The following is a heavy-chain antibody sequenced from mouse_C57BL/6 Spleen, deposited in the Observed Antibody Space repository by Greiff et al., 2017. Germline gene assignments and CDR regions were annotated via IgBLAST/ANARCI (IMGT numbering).Heavy chain of an antibody. Sequence: QVQLQQPGAELVKPGASVKLSCKASGYTFTSYWMHWVKQRPGQGLEWIGMIHPNSGSTNYNEKFKSKATLTVDKSSSTAYMQLSSLTSEDSAVYYCATIYDYDFAYWGQGTLVTVSA. D-gene: IGHD2-4*01. CDR1: GYTFTSYW. CDR2: IHPNSGST. V-gene: IGHV1-64*01. CDR3: ATIYDYDFAY. J-gene: IGHJ3*01.